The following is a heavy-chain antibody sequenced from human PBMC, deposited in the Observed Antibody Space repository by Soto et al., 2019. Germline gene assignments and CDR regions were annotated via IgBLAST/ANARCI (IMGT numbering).Heavy chain of an antibody. CDR2: ISGSSRYK. D-gene: IGHD6-19*01. Sequence: GGSLRLSCAASGFNFSDHYMKWIRQAPGKGLEWVSYISGSSRYKNFADSVKGRFTISRDNAKNSMYLQMNRLRAEDTAVYYCARHTSGWHYYDYWGQGTPVTVSS. CDR1: GFNFSDHY. J-gene: IGHJ4*02. V-gene: IGHV3-11*06. CDR3: ARHTSGWHYYDY.